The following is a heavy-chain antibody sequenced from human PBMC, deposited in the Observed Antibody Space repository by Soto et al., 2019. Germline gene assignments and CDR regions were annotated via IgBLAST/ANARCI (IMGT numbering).Heavy chain of an antibody. D-gene: IGHD2-2*01. Sequence: PGESLKISCKGSGFSFTSYWIAWVRQMPGKGLEWMGIIYPGDSDTSYSPSFQGQVTISADKSINTAYLQWSSLKASDTAMYYCATHEGYCSSTTCSNFDYWGQGTLVTVSS. CDR2: IYPGDSDT. V-gene: IGHV5-51*01. CDR3: ATHEGYCSSTTCSNFDY. J-gene: IGHJ4*02. CDR1: GFSFTSYW.